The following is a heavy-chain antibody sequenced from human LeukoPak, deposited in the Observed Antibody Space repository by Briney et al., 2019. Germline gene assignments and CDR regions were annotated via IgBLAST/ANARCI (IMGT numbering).Heavy chain of an antibody. V-gene: IGHV3-30*02. J-gene: IGHJ1*01. D-gene: IGHD6-19*01. CDR3: ARGGKRAVAGTRSPQYFQH. Sequence: GGSLRLSCAASRFTFNKYGMHWVRQAPGKGLEWVAFIRYDGSNKYYADSVKGRFTISRDNSKNTLYLQMNSLRAEDTAVYYCARGGKRAVAGTRSPQYFQHWGQGTLVTVSS. CDR1: RFTFNKYG. CDR2: IRYDGSNK.